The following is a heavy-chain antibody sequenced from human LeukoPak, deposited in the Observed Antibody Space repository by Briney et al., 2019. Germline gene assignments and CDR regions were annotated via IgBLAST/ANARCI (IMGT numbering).Heavy chain of an antibody. V-gene: IGHV3-23*01. Sequence: GGSLRLSCAASGFTFSSYAMSWVRQAPGKGLEWVSAISGSGGSTHYADSVKGRFTISRDNSKTTLYLQMNSLRAGDTAVYYCARGRDYGEPFDYWGQGTLVTVSS. CDR2: ISGSGGST. CDR3: ARGRDYGEPFDY. J-gene: IGHJ4*02. D-gene: IGHD4-17*01. CDR1: GFTFSSYA.